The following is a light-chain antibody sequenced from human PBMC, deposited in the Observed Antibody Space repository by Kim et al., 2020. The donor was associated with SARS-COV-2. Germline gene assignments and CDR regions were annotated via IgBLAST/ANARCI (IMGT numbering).Light chain of an antibody. Sequence: DIQMTQSPCSLSASVGDRVTITCRASQAIRKYVAWYQQKPGKIPKLLIHAVSTLQSGVPSRFSGGGSGTDFTLTIRGLQPEDVATYYCQTYDTVPYNFGQGTKLEIK. J-gene: IGKJ2*01. V-gene: IGKV1-27*01. CDR2: AVS. CDR3: QTYDTVPYN. CDR1: QAIRKY.